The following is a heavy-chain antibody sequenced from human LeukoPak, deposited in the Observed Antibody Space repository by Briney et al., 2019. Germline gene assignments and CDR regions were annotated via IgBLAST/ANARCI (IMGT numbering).Heavy chain of an antibody. CDR2: IYYSGST. Sequence: KPSETLSLTCTVSSGSISSSSHYWGWIRQPPGKGLEWIGSIYYSGSTYYNPSLKSRVTISVDTSKNQFSLKLSSVTAADTAVYYCARTRYYYNSRSYGAPYYFDYWGQGTLVTVSS. V-gene: IGHV4-39*01. CDR1: SGSISSSSHY. D-gene: IGHD3-10*01. CDR3: ARTRYYYNSRSYGAPYYFDY. J-gene: IGHJ4*02.